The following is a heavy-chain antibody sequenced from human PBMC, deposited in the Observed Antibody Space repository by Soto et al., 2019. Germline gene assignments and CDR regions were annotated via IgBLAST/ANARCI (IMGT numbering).Heavy chain of an antibody. CDR2: IWYDGSNK. J-gene: IGHJ5*02. CDR3: ARWTYCSSTSCYTAQGDNWFDP. Sequence: GGSLRLSCAASGFTFSSYGMHWVRQAPGKGLEWVAVIWYDGSNKYYADSVKGRFTISRDNSKNTLYLQMNSLRAEDTAVYYCARWTYCSSTSCYTAQGDNWFDPWGQGTLVTVSS. V-gene: IGHV3-33*01. CDR1: GFTFSSYG. D-gene: IGHD2-2*02.